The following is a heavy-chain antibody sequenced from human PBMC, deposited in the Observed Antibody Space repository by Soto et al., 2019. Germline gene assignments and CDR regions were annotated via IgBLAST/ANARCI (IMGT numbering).Heavy chain of an antibody. Sequence: PSETLSLTCTVSGGSISSGGYYWSWIRQHPGKGLEWIGYIYYSGSTYYNPSLKSRVTISVDTSKNQFSLKLSSVTAADTAVYYCARVTYYYDSSGYYPLYYFDYWGQGTLVTVS. D-gene: IGHD3-22*01. CDR2: IYYSGST. J-gene: IGHJ4*02. CDR1: GGSISSGGYY. V-gene: IGHV4-31*03. CDR3: ARVTYYYDSSGYYPLYYFDY.